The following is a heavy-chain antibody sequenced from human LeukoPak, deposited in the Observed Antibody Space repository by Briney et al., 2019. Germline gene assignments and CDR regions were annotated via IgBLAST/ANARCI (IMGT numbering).Heavy chain of an antibody. CDR1: GFTFSSYA. V-gene: IGHV3-64*01. Sequence: PGGSLRLSCAASGFTFSSYAMHWVRRAPGKGLEYVSVISSNGGSTYYANSVKGRFTISRDNSKNTLYLQMGSLRAEDMAVYYCARGDYYYYYYMDVWGKGTTVTVSS. CDR2: ISSNGGST. J-gene: IGHJ6*03. CDR3: ARGDYYYYYYMDV.